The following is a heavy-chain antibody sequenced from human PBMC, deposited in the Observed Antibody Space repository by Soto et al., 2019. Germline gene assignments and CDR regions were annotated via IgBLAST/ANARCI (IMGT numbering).Heavy chain of an antibody. J-gene: IGHJ6*02. CDR3: ARLRAVVLHYQNGMDV. Sequence: PGESLKISCQASGYDFSTYWISWVRQMPGKGLEWMGRIDPSDFYTNYRPSFQGHVTISVDKSINTVYLQWSSLKASDTAMYYCARLRAVVLHYQNGMDVWGQGTAVTVSS. CDR2: IDPSDFYT. V-gene: IGHV5-10-1*01. D-gene: IGHD2-21*01. CDR1: GYDFSTYW.